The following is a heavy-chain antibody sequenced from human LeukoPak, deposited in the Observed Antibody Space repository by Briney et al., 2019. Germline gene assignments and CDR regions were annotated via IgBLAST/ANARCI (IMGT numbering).Heavy chain of an antibody. CDR2: IYDSGST. CDR3: ARRGYSRSRRAHRYYYYYYMDV. J-gene: IGHJ6*03. CDR1: DGSISGYF. V-gene: IGHV4-59*01. Sequence: SETLSLICTVSDGSISGYFWSWIRQPPGKGLEWIGYIYDSGSTNYNPSLKSRVTISVDTSKNQFSLKLSSVTAADTAVYYCARRGYSRSRRAHRYYYYYYMDVWGKGTTVTVSS. D-gene: IGHD6-13*01.